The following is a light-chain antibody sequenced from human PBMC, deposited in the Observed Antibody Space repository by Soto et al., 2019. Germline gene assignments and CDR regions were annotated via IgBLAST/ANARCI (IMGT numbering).Light chain of an antibody. CDR3: YSFLASYIYV. J-gene: IGLJ1*01. Sequence: SALTQPRSVSGSPGQTVTISCTGTSSDVGTYNFVSWYQQHPGKAPKVMIYHVNKRPSGVPDRFSGSKSDNTASLTISGLQAEDEADQFFYSFLASYIYVFGIGTKVTVL. CDR2: HVN. CDR1: SSDVGTYNF. V-gene: IGLV2-11*01.